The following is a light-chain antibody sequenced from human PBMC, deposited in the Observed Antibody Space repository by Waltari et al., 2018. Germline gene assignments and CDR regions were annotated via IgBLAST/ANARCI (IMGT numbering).Light chain of an antibody. CDR2: DAS. CDR3: QHRSDWPLT. J-gene: IGKJ4*01. V-gene: IGKV3-11*01. Sequence: EIVLTQSPATLSLSPGERATLSCRASQRVSSYLAWYQQKPGQAPRLLIYDASNSATGSPARFSGSGSGTDFTLTITSLEPEDFTVYYCQHRSDWPLTFGGGTKVEIK. CDR1: QRVSSY.